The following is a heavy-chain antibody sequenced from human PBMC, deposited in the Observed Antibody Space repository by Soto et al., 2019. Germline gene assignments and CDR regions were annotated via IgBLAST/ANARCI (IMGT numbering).Heavy chain of an antibody. V-gene: IGHV3-21*01. Sequence: GGSLRLSCAASGFTFSSYSMNWVRQAPGKGLEWVSSISSSSSYIYYADSVEGRFTISRDNAKNSLYLQMNSLRAEDTAVYYCARSPHNWFDPWGQGTLVTVSS. CDR3: ARSPHNWFDP. CDR2: ISSSSSYI. J-gene: IGHJ5*02. CDR1: GFTFSSYS.